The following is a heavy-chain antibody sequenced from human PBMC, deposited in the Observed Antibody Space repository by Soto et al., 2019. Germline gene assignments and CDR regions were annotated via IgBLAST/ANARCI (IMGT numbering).Heavy chain of an antibody. CDR1: GDSITNGRYY. Sequence: SETLSLTCTVSGDSITNGRYYWTWIRQPPGKGLECIGYISYTGSPNYNPSLKSRVTISVDTSKNQFSLKLSSVTAADTAVYYCARRYGPGFDYWGQGTLVTVSS. CDR2: ISYTGSP. D-gene: IGHD4-17*01. J-gene: IGHJ4*02. CDR3: ARRYGPGFDY. V-gene: IGHV4-61*01.